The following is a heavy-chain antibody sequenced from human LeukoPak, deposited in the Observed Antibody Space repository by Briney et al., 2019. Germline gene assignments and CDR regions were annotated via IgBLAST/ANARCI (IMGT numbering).Heavy chain of an antibody. Sequence: ASVKVSCKASGYTFTSYGISWVRQAPGQGLEWMGWISAYNGNTNYAQKLQGRVTITADKSTSTAYMELSSLRSEDTAMYYCARDRASSSSWYDIPLNDAFDIWGQGTMVTVSS. CDR2: ISAYNGNT. J-gene: IGHJ3*02. CDR3: ARDRASSSSWYDIPLNDAFDI. V-gene: IGHV1-18*01. D-gene: IGHD6-13*01. CDR1: GYTFTSYG.